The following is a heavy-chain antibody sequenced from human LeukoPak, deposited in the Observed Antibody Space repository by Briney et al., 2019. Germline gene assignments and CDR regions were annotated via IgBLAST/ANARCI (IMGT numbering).Heavy chain of an antibody. Sequence: PSETLSLTCAAYGGSFSGYYWSWIRHPPGKGLEWIGEINHSGSTNYNPSLKSRVTISVDTSKNQFSLKLSSVTAADTAVYYCARGARTPSGYGSRTAGRANWFDPWGQGTLVTVSS. CDR2: INHSGST. CDR3: ARGARTPSGYGSRTAGRANWFDP. V-gene: IGHV4-34*01. J-gene: IGHJ5*02. CDR1: GGSFSGYY. D-gene: IGHD5-12*01.